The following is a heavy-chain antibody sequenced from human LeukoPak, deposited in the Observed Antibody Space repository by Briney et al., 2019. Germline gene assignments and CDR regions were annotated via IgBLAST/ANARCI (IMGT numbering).Heavy chain of an antibody. D-gene: IGHD3-3*01. V-gene: IGHV3-64*01. J-gene: IGHJ4*02. CDR1: GFTFSSHA. Sequence: GGSLRLSCAASGFTFSSHAMHWVRQAPGKGLEYVSAISSNGGSTYANSVKGRFTISRDNSKNTLYLQMGSLRAEDMAVYYCARGYDFWSGYWSHSDYWGQGTLVTVSS. CDR2: ISSNGGST. CDR3: ARGYDFWSGYWSHSDY.